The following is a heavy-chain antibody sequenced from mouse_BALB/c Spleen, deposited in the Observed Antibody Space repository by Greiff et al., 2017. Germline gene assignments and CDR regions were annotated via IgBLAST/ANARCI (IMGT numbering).Heavy chain of an antibody. CDR3: ARRDDGRSTYYFDY. Sequence: QVTLKESGPGILQPSQTLSLTCSFSGFSLSTSGMGVSWIRQPSGKGLEWLAHIYWDDDKRYNPSLKSRLTISKDTSRNQVFLKITSVDTADTATYYCARRDDGRSTYYFDYWGQGTTLTVSS. J-gene: IGHJ2*01. CDR1: GFSLSTSGMG. CDR2: IYWDDDK. D-gene: IGHD2-3*01. V-gene: IGHV8-12*01.